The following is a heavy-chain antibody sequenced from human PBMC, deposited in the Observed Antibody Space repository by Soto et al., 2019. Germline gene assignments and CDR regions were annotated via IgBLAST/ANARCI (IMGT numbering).Heavy chain of an antibody. CDR2: IIPIFGTA. D-gene: IGHD3-22*01. J-gene: IGHJ6*02. Sequence: SVKVSCKASGGTFSSYVISWVRQAPGQGLEWMGGIIPIFGTANYAQNFQGRVTITADESTSTVYMELSSLRSEDTAVYYCASNYYDSSGYYYVGDYFYYYAMGVWGQGTTVTVSS. CDR1: GGTFSSYV. CDR3: ASNYYDSSGYYYVGDYFYYYAMGV. V-gene: IGHV1-69*13.